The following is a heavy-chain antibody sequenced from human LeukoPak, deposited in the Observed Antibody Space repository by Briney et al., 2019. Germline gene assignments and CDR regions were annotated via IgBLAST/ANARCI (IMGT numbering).Heavy chain of an antibody. V-gene: IGHV1-18*01. D-gene: IGHD3-3*01. CDR1: GYTFTSYG. CDR2: ISAYNGNT. Sequence: ASVKVSCKASGYTFTSYGISWVRQAPGQGLEWMGWISAYNGNTNYAQKLQGRVTMTTDTSTSTAYMEPRSLRSDDTAVYYCARDPGYYDFWSGTPGGADYWGQGTLVTVSS. CDR3: ARDPGYYDFWSGTPGGADY. J-gene: IGHJ4*02.